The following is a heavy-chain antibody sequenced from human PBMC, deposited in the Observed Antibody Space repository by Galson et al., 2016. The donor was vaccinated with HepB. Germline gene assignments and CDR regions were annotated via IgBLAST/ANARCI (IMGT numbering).Heavy chain of an antibody. V-gene: IGHV2-5*01. Sequence: PALVKPTQTLTLTCGFSLRTNGAGVGWIRQPPGKALEWLAVIDWNGNKFYSPSLTTRLTISKDTSKNQVVLTLTNMDPVDTATYFCARYLRSHGYYVMDVWGQGTTVTVSS. CDR3: ARYLRSHGYYVMDV. D-gene: IGHD4-17*01. J-gene: IGHJ6*02. CDR2: IDWNGNK. CDR1: GFSLRTNGAG.